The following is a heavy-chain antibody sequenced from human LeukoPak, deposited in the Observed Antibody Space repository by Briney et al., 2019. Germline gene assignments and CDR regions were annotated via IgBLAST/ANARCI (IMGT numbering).Heavy chain of an antibody. CDR3: ARVSCTSTTCYVDY. CDR2: IYHSGCT. Sequence: SGTLSLTCAVSGGSISSTNWWSWVRQPPGKGLEWIGEIYHSGCTKYNPSLKSRVTISVDKSKNQFSLKVNSVTAADTAVYYCARVSCTSTTCYVDYWGQGTLVTVSS. J-gene: IGHJ4*02. V-gene: IGHV4-4*02. CDR1: GGSISSTNW. D-gene: IGHD2-2*01.